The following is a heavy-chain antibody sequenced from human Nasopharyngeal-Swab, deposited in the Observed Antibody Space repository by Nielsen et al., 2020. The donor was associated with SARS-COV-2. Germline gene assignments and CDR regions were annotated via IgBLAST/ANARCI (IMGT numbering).Heavy chain of an antibody. V-gene: IGHV4-39*01. J-gene: IGHJ4*02. CDR3: ARNWPAWMNDVWSERHFDY. CDR2: ISYSGNT. CDR1: GGSITTFPYY. Sequence: SETLSLTCTVSGGSITTFPYYWGWIRQSPGKGVEWIGSISYSGNTYYNPSLKSRVTISVDTSKNQFSLKLSSVTAADTAVYYCARNWPAWMNDVWSERHFDYWGQGTLVTVSS. D-gene: IGHD1-1*01.